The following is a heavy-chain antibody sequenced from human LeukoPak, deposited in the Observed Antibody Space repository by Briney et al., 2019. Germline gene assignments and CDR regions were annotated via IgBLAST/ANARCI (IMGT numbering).Heavy chain of an antibody. CDR2: ISAYNGNT. Sequence: VASVKVSCKASGYTFTSYGISWVRQAPGQGLEWMGWISAYNGNTNYAQKLQGRVTMTTDTSTSTAYMELRSLRSDDTAVYYCARDGPYSSGWYGRSFHYWGQGPLVPVSS. D-gene: IGHD6-19*01. CDR1: GYTFTSYG. V-gene: IGHV1-18*01. CDR3: ARDGPYSSGWYGRSFHY. J-gene: IGHJ4*02.